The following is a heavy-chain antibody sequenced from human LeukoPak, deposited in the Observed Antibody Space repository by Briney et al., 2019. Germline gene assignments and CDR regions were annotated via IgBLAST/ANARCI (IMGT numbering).Heavy chain of an antibody. Sequence: GASVKVSCKASGYTFTSYGISWVRQAPGQGLEWMGWINPNSGGTNYAQKFQGRVTMTRDTSISTAYMELSRLRSDDTAVYYCAREIAAAWFDPWGQGTLVTVSS. CDR3: AREIAAAWFDP. CDR2: INPNSGGT. D-gene: IGHD6-13*01. J-gene: IGHJ5*02. V-gene: IGHV1-2*02. CDR1: GYTFTSYG.